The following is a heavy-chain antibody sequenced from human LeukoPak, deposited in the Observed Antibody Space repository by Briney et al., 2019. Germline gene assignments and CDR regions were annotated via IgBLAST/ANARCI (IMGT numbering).Heavy chain of an antibody. J-gene: IGHJ4*02. CDR3: AKVARGGDCYSY. CDR2: NSGGGNT. CDR1: GFTFSSYA. V-gene: IGHV3-23*01. D-gene: IGHD2-21*02. Sequence: GGSLRLSCAASGFTFSSYAMTWVRQAPGKGLEWVSLNSGGGNTYYADSVKGRFTISRDNSKNTLYLQTNSLRAEDTALYYCAKVARGGDCYSYWGQGILVTVSS.